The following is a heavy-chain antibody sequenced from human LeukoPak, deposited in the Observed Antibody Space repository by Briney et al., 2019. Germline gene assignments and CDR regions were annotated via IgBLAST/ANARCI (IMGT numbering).Heavy chain of an antibody. Sequence: SETLSLTCGVYGASFSGHYWSWIRQSPGKGLEWIGEVNHSGTTNYNPSLKSRFIISVDTPKKQFSLKLSSVTAADTAVYYCARDCEQGVFDYWGQGTLVAVSS. D-gene: IGHD2-21*01. CDR2: VNHSGTT. V-gene: IGHV4-34*01. CDR3: ARDCEQGVFDY. J-gene: IGHJ4*02. CDR1: GASFSGHY.